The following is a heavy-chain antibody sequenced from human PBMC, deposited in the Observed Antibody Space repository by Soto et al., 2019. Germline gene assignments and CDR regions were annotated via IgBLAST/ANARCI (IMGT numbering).Heavy chain of an antibody. CDR1: GFTFSSYA. CDR3: ARVGNCSSTSCLWTFDY. J-gene: IGHJ4*02. Sequence: QVQLVESGGGVVQPGRSLRLSCAASGFTFSSYAMHWVRQAPGKGLEWVAVISYDGSNKYYADSVKGRFTISRDNSKNTLYLQMNRLRAEDTAGYYCARVGNCSSTSCLWTFDYWGQGTLVTVSS. V-gene: IGHV3-30-3*01. CDR2: ISYDGSNK. D-gene: IGHD2-2*01.